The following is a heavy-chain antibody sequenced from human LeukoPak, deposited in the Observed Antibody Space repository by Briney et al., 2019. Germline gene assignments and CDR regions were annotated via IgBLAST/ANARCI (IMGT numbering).Heavy chain of an antibody. Sequence: GGSLRLSCAASGFTFNIYWMHWVRQAPGKGLVWVSLTSSDGSITSYADSVKGRFTISRDNAKNTVYLQMNSLRVEDTAVYYCARRVGSSESSYYFDYWGQGTLVTVSS. CDR3: ARRVGSSESSYYFDY. CDR2: TSSDGSIT. V-gene: IGHV3-74*01. D-gene: IGHD3-22*01. CDR1: GFTFNIYW. J-gene: IGHJ4*02.